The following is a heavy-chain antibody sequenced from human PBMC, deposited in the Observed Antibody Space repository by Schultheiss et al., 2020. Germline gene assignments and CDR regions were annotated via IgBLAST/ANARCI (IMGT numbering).Heavy chain of an antibody. D-gene: IGHD6-13*01. CDR2: IYYSGST. Sequence: SETMSLTCTVSGGSISSGGYYWSWIRQPPGKGLEWVAYIYYSGSTSYNPSLKGRVTISIDTSKNQFSLKLMSVTAADTAVYYCARGQPRYAMDVWGQGTTVTGS. V-gene: IGHV4-61*08. CDR1: GGSISSGGYY. CDR3: ARGQPRYAMDV. J-gene: IGHJ6*02.